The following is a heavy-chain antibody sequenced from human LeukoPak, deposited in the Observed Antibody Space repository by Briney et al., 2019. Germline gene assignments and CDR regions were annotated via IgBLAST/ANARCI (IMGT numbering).Heavy chain of an antibody. J-gene: IGHJ4*02. Sequence: GESLKISCKGSGYSFTSYWIGWVRQMPGKGLGWMGIIYPGDSDTRYSPSFQGQVTISADKSISTAYLQWSSLKASDTAMYYCARQAYCGGDCSANFDYWGQGTLVTVSS. CDR1: GYSFTSYW. CDR2: IYPGDSDT. V-gene: IGHV5-51*01. D-gene: IGHD2-21*02. CDR3: ARQAYCGGDCSANFDY.